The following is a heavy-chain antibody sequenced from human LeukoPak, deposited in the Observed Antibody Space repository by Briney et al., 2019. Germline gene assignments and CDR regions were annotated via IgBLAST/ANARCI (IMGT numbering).Heavy chain of an antibody. J-gene: IGHJ2*01. Sequence: GGSLRLSCAASGFTFSSYAMSWVRQAPGKGLEWVSAISGSGGSTYYADSVKGRFTISRDNSKNTLYLHMNSLRAEDTAVYYCARCYGSGSYGTYWDFDLWGRGTLVTVSS. CDR1: GFTFSSYA. V-gene: IGHV3-23*01. CDR2: ISGSGGST. D-gene: IGHD3-10*01. CDR3: ARCYGSGSYGTYWDFDL.